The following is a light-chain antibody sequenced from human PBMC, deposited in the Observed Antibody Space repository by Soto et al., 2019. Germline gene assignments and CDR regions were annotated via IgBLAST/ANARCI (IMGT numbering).Light chain of an antibody. CDR3: SSFTTDSTYV. Sequence: QSVLTQPASVSGSPGQSITISCTGTSSDVGANIFVSWYQQHPGKVPKLMIYTVSSRPSGVSQRFSGSKSGNTASLTISGLQAEDEADYYCSSFTTDSTYVFGTGTKLT. CDR1: SSDVGANIF. J-gene: IGLJ1*01. CDR2: TVS. V-gene: IGLV2-14*01.